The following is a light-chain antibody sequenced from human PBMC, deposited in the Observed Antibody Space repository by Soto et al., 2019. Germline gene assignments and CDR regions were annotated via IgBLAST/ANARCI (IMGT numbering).Light chain of an antibody. J-gene: IGKJ3*01. CDR2: AAS. Sequence: DIPMTQSPSSLSASVGDRVTITCRASQSISSYLNWYQQKPGKAPKLLIYAASSLQSGVPSRFSGSGYGTDFTLTISSLQPEDFATYHCQQSYSTPITFGPGTKVDIK. CDR3: QQSYSTPIT. V-gene: IGKV1-39*01. CDR1: QSISSY.